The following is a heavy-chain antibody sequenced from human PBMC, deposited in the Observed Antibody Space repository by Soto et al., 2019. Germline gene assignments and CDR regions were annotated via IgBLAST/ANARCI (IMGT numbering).Heavy chain of an antibody. CDR3: TRVYKIEVVSYYSGMYV. V-gene: IGHV3-49*03. CDR2: IRSKAYGGTT. CDR1: GFTFGDYA. Sequence: PGGSLRLSCTASGFTFGDYAMSWFRQAPGKGLEWVGFIRSKAYGGTTEYAASVKGRFTILRDDSKSIAYLQMNSLKTEDTAVYYCTRVYKIEVVSYYSGMYVWGQGTTVTVSS. J-gene: IGHJ6*02. D-gene: IGHD3-22*01.